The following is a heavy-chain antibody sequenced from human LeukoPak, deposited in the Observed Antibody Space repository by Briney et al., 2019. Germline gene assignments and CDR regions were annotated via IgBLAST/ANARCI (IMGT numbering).Heavy chain of an antibody. CDR2: IYYSGGT. CDR1: GGPISSSSYY. CDR3: ALSGWYSDY. Sequence: ASETLSLTCTVSGGPISSSSYYWGWIRQPPGKGLEWIGSIYYSGGTYYNPSLKSRVTISVDTSKNQFSLKLSSVTAADTAVYYCALSGWYSDYWGQGTLVTVSS. V-gene: IGHV4-39*01. D-gene: IGHD6-19*01. J-gene: IGHJ4*02.